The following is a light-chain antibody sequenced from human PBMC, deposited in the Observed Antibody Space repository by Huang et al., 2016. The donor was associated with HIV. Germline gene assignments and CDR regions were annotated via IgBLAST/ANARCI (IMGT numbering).Light chain of an antibody. Sequence: DIQLTQSPSSLSASVGDRVTNTCRASQTISTYLNWYQQKPGKAPNLLIYTTSTLQSGVPSRFSGSGSGTDFTLTISRLQPEDFATYYCQQSYSTPYTFGQGTKLEIK. V-gene: IGKV1-39*01. CDR3: QQSYSTPYT. CDR2: TTS. CDR1: QTISTY. J-gene: IGKJ2*01.